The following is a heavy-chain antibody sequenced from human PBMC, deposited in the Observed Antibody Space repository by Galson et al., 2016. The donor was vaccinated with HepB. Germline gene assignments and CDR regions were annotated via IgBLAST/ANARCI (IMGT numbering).Heavy chain of an antibody. Sequence: SVKVSCKASGYTFNTYGISWVRQAPGQGLEWMGWISAYNGKTNYAQKLQGRVTMTTDTSTSTAYMELRSLRSDDTAVYYCARDALITIFGVATSYGMDVWGQGTLVTVSS. CDR1: GYTFNTYG. D-gene: IGHD3-3*01. V-gene: IGHV1-18*01. J-gene: IGHJ4*02. CDR2: ISAYNGKT. CDR3: ARDALITIFGVATSYGMDV.